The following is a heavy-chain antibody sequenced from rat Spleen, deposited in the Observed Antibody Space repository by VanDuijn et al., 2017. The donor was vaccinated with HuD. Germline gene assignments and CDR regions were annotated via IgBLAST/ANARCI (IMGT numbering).Heavy chain of an antibody. J-gene: IGHJ2*01. Sequence: EVQLVESGGGLVQPGRSLTLSCVASGFTFNKYWMTWIRQAPGKGLEWVASITNSGVNTYYPDSMKGRFTISRDNAKRSIYLQMDSLRSGYTDTYYCARGKAYYYSRAIWKFFDYWGQGVMVTVSS. CDR2: ITNSGVNT. CDR3: ARGKAYYYSRAIWKFFDY. CDR1: GFTFNKYW. V-gene: IGHV5-31*01. D-gene: IGHD1-2*01.